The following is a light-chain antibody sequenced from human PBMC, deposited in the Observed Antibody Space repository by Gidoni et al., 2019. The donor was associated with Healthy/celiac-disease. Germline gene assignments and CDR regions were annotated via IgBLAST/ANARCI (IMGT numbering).Light chain of an antibody. V-gene: IGKV1-39*01. CDR3: QQSYSTPRT. J-gene: IGKJ1*01. CDR2: AAS. CDR1: QSISSY. Sequence: DIQMTQSPSSLSAPVGDRVTITCRASQSISSYLNWYQQKPGKAPKLLIYAASSLQSGVPSRFSGSGSGTDFTLTISSLQPEDFATYYCQQSYSTPRTFXQXTKVXIK.